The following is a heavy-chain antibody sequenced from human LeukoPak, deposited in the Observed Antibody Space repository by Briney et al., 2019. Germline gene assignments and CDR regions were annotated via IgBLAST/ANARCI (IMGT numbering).Heavy chain of an antibody. CDR3: ARFVPPRTTGNPENAFDI. Sequence: GASVKVSCKASGYTFTGYYMHWVRQAPGQGLEWMGWINPNSGGTNYAQKFQGRVTMTRDTSISTAYMELSRLRSDDTAVYYCARFVPPRTTGNPENAFDIWGQGTMVTVSS. J-gene: IGHJ3*02. V-gene: IGHV1-2*02. CDR2: INPNSGGT. D-gene: IGHD1-1*01. CDR1: GYTFTGYY.